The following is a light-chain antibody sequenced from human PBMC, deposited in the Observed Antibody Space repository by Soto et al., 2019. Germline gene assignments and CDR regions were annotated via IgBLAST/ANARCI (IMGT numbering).Light chain of an antibody. Sequence: QPVLTQSPSASASLGASVKLTCTLSSGHSTNTIAWHQQQPEKGPRYLMKIKSDGSHTKGDGIPYRFSGSSSGAERYLSISSLRSEDEGDYYCQSWDSGFRVFGGGTQLTVL. CDR3: QSWDSGFRV. CDR2: IKSDGSH. V-gene: IGLV4-69*01. J-gene: IGLJ3*02. CDR1: SGHSTNT.